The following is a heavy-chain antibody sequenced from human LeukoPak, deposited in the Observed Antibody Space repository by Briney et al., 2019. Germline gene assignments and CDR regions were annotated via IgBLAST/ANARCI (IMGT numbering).Heavy chain of an antibody. CDR2: ISGSGGST. D-gene: IGHD2-15*01. Sequence: GGSLRLSCAASGFTFSSYAMSWVRQAPGKGLEWVSAISGSGGSTYYADSVKGRFTISRDNSKNTLYLQMNSLRAEDTAVYYCAKDPHIVVVVAAYFDYWGQGTLVSVSS. CDR1: GFTFSSYA. J-gene: IGHJ4*02. V-gene: IGHV3-23*01. CDR3: AKDPHIVVVVAAYFDY.